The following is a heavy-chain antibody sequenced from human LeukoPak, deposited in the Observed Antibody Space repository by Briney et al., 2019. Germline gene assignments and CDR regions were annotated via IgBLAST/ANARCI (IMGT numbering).Heavy chain of an antibody. CDR2: IYTSGST. V-gene: IGHV4-4*09. D-gene: IGHD3-16*01. CDR1: GGSISSYY. Sequence: NTSETLSLTCTVSGGSISSYYWSWIRQPPGKGLEWIGYIYTSGSTNYNPSLKSRVTISVDTSKNQFSLKLSSVTAADTAVYYCARHPMGSWFDPWGQGTLVTVSS. J-gene: IGHJ5*02. CDR3: ARHPMGSWFDP.